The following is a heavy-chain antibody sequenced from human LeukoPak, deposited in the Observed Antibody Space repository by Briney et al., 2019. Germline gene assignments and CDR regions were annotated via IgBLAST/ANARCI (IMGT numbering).Heavy chain of an antibody. CDR1: GFTFSSYS. CDR2: ISSSSSYI. Sequence: PGGSLRLSCAASGFTFSSYSMNWVRQAPGKGLEWVSSISSSSSYIYYADSVKGRFTISRDNAKNSLYLQMNSLRPDDTAVYYCAKDSSDYYFDYWGQGTLVTVSS. CDR3: AKDSSDYYFDY. V-gene: IGHV3-21*01. D-gene: IGHD3-22*01. J-gene: IGHJ4*02.